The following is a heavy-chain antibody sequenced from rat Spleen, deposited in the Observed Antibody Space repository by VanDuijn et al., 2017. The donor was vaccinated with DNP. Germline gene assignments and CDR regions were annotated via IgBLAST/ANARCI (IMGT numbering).Heavy chain of an antibody. J-gene: IGHJ4*01. V-gene: IGHV3-3*01. CDR1: GYSITSSYR. CDR3: ARWPGYNPPYAMDA. D-gene: IGHD1-4*01. Sequence: EVQLQESGPGLVKPSQSLSLICSVTGYSITSSYRWNWIRKFPGNKLEWMGSINSAGTTKYNPSLKSRISITRDTSKNQIFLQVNSVTLEDTATYYCARWPGYNPPYAMDAWGQGTSVTVSS. CDR2: INSAGTT.